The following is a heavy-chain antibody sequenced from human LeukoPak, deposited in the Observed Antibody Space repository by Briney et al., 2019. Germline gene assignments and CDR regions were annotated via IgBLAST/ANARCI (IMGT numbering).Heavy chain of an antibody. CDR3: ARGRYYDGSGYYHMFDY. J-gene: IGHJ4*02. Sequence: SETLSLTCTVSGGSISSYYWSWIRQPPGKGLEWIGYIYYSGYTNYNPSLKSRVTISVDTSKNQFSLKLSSVTAADTAVYYCARGRYYDGSGYYHMFDYWGQGTLVTVSS. CDR2: IYYSGYT. D-gene: IGHD3-22*01. CDR1: GGSISSYY. V-gene: IGHV4-59*01.